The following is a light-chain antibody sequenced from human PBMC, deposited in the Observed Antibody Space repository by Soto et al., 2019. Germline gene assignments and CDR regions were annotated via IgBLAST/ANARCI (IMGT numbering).Light chain of an antibody. J-gene: IGKJ2*01. CDR2: LGS. Sequence: DIVMTQSPLSLPVTPGEPASISCRSSQSLLHSNGYNYLDWYLQKPGQSPQLLIYLGSNWASGVPDRFSGSGSGTDFTLKISRVEAEDVGVYYCMQALQTPDTFGQGTKLEIK. V-gene: IGKV2-28*01. CDR1: QSLLHSNGYNY. CDR3: MQALQTPDT.